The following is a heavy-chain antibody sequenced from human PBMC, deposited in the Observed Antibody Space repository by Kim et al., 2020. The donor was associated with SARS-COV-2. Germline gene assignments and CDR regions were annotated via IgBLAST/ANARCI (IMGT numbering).Heavy chain of an antibody. D-gene: IGHD5-18*01. V-gene: IGHV3-48*03. J-gene: IGHJ4*02. CDR3: ARDEYNYGYFDY. Sequence: IYYADSVKGRFTISRDNAKNSLYLQMNSLRAEDTAVYYCARDEYNYGYFDYWGQGTLVTVSS. CDR2: I.